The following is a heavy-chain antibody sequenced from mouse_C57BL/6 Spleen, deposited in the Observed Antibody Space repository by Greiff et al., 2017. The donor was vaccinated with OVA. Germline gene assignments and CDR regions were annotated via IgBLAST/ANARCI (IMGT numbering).Heavy chain of an antibody. CDR1: GYTFTSYW. CDR3: ARGNGYYGVYYLDY. J-gene: IGHJ2*01. V-gene: IGHV1-64*01. D-gene: IGHD2-3*01. Sequence: VQLQQPGAELVKPGASVKLSCKASGYTFTSYWMHWVKQRPGQGLEWIGMIHPNSGSTNYNEKFKSKATLTVDKSSSTAYMQLSSLTSEDSAVYYCARGNGYYGVYYLDYWGQGTTLTVSS. CDR2: IHPNSGST.